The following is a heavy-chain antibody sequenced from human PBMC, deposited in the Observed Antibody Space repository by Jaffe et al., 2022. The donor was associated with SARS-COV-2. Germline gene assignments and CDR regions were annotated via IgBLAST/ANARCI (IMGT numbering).Heavy chain of an antibody. CDR3: ASDPGSPDYGDYVAYYYGMDV. J-gene: IGHJ6*02. CDR1: GFTFSSYA. V-gene: IGHV3-23*01. CDR2: ISGSGGST. D-gene: IGHD4-17*01. Sequence: EVQLLESGGGLVQPGGSLRLSCAASGFTFSSYAMSWVRQAPGKGLEWVSAISGSGGSTYYADSVKGRFTISRDNSKNTLYLQMNSLRAEDTAVYYCASDPGSPDYGDYVAYYYGMDVWGQGTTVTVSS.